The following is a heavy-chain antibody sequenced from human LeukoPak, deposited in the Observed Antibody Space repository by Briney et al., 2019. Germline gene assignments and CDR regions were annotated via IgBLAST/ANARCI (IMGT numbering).Heavy chain of an antibody. CDR3: ARGDYGDYENYFDY. CDR2: ISSSSSYI. CDR1: GFTVSSNY. V-gene: IGHV3-21*01. D-gene: IGHD4-17*01. Sequence: PGGSLKLSCAASGFTVSSNYMSWVRQAPGKGLEWVSSISSSSSYIYYADSVKGRFTISRDNAKNSLYLQMNSLRAEDTAVYYCARGDYGDYENYFDYWGQGTLVTVSS. J-gene: IGHJ4*02.